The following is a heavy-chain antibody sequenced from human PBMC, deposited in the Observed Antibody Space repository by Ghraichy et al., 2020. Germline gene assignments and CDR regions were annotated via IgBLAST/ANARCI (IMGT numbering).Heavy chain of an antibody. CDR1: GGSMSIRNYS. D-gene: IGHD3-22*01. CDR3: VYFFSYDSSGYYYVSY. CDR2: FYYSGST. J-gene: IGHJ4*01. V-gene: IGHV4-39*07. Sequence: SETLSLTCTVSGGSMSIRNYSSSWLRQPPGKGLEWIGSFYYSGSTYYNPSLKSRVAISVDTSKNQFSLKLSSVTAADTAVYHCVYFFSYDSSGYYYVSYCGHGTLVTVSS.